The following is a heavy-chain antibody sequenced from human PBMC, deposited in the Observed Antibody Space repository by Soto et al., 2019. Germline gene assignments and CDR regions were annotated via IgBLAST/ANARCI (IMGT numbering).Heavy chain of an antibody. V-gene: IGHV3-30*18. Sequence: QVQLVESGGGVVQPGRSLRLSCAASGFTFSSYGMHWVRQAPGKGLEWVAVISYDGSNNYYADSVKGRFTISRDNSKNTMYLQRISLGAEDTAVYYCAKDTLRPTVSTFDYWGQGTLVTVSS. J-gene: IGHJ4*02. D-gene: IGHD4-17*01. CDR3: AKDTLRPTVSTFDY. CDR2: ISYDGSNN. CDR1: GFTFSSYG.